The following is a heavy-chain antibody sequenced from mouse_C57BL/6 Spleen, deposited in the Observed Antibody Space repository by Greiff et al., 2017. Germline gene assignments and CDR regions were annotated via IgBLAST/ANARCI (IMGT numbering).Heavy chain of an antibody. V-gene: IGHV3-6*01. Sequence: EVKLMESGPGLVKPSQSLSLTCSVTGYSITSGYYWNWIRQFPGNKLEWMGYISYDGSNNYNPSLKNRISITRDTSKNQFFLKLNSVTTEDTATYYCAREFTTVENWFAYWGQGTLVTVSA. J-gene: IGHJ3*01. D-gene: IGHD1-1*01. CDR3: AREFTTVENWFAY. CDR2: ISYDGSN. CDR1: GYSITSGYY.